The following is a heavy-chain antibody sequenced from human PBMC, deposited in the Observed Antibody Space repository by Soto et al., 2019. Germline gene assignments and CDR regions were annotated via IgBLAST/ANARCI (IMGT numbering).Heavy chain of an antibody. Sequence: ASVKVSCKASGYTSTDYAIHWVRQAPGQSLEWMGWINAGNGNLKYSQKFQGRVTITRDTSASTAYMELSSLRSEDTAVYYCARGSWVATTAHYYFLFSGQGTLDTVSA. CDR3: ARGSWVATTAHYYFLF. D-gene: IGHD5-12*01. J-gene: IGHJ4*02. CDR1: GYTSTDYA. CDR2: INAGNGNL. V-gene: IGHV1-3*01.